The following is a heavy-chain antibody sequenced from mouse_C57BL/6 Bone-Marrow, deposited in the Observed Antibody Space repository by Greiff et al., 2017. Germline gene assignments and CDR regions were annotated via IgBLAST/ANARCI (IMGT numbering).Heavy chain of an antibody. D-gene: IGHD1-1*01. CDR3: TSYYYGSHWYFDV. Sequence: EVQVVESGGGLVQPGGSMKLSCAASGFTFSDAWMDWVRQSPEQGLEWVAEIRNKANNHATYYADSVKVKFTISREDSKSSVYLQMNSLRAEDTGIYYCTSYYYGSHWYFDVWGTGTTVTVSA. CDR1: GFTFSDAW. V-gene: IGHV6-6*01. J-gene: IGHJ1*03. CDR2: IRNKANNHAT.